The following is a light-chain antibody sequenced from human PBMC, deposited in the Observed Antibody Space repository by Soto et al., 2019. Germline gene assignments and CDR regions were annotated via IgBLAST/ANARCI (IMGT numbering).Light chain of an antibody. CDR3: SSYTISNPLV. CDR2: EVS. CDR1: SSDVGAYNY. Sequence: QSVLTQPASVSGSPGQSITISCTGTSSDVGAYNYVSWYQQHPGKAPKLMIFEVSDRPSGVSNRFSGSKSGNTASLTISGLQAEDEADYYCSSYTISNPLVFGGGTKLTVL. V-gene: IGLV2-14*01. J-gene: IGLJ2*01.